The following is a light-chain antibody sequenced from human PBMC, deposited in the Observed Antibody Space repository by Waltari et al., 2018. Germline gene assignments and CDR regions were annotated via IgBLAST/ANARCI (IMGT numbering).Light chain of an antibody. J-gene: IGKJ4*01. CDR2: AAS. CDR1: QSISGS. Sequence: DIQMTLSPSSLSASVGDRVTINCRASQSISGSLNWYQQKPGKAPKPLIYAASTLQSGVPSRFSGSGSGTDFTLTINRLQPEDFATYFCQQSYNDPLTFGGGTKMEIK. V-gene: IGKV1-39*01. CDR3: QQSYNDPLT.